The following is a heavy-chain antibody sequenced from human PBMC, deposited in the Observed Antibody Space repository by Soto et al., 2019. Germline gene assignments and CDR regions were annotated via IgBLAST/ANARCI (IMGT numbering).Heavy chain of an antibody. CDR1: GGSINSYY. CDR2: IYFSGET. J-gene: IGHJ4*03. D-gene: IGHD5-12*01. Sequence: SETLSLTCTVSGGSINSYYWSWIRQPTGKGLEWIVRIYFSGETNYNPSLKSRLTMSVDTSKTQFSLKLSSVTAADTAVYYCARVSRYSGYNYSGLDXWGQGTLVTVSX. CDR3: ARVSRYSGYNYSGLDX. V-gene: IGHV4-4*07.